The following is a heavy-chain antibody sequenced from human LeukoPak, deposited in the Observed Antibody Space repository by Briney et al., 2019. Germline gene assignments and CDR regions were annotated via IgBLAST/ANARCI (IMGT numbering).Heavy chain of an antibody. CDR1: GFTFSDHY. J-gene: IGHJ5*01. V-gene: IGHV3-72*01. CDR2: SRPKARSYST. Sequence: PGGSLRLSCAASGFTFSDHYMDWVRQTPGKGLEWVARSRPKARSYSTEYAASVKDRFTISRDESKNSLHLQMTSLKTEDTAVYYCVRGYNGFDSWGQGTLVTVSS. CDR3: VRGYNGFDS.